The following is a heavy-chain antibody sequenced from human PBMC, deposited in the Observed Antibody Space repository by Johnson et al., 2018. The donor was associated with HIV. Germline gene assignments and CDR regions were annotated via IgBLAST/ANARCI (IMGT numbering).Heavy chain of an antibody. V-gene: IGHV3-30*04. CDR3: ASSITGAHRGAFDI. D-gene: IGHD1-20*01. J-gene: IGHJ3*02. CDR2: ITYDGRNK. CDR1: GFTFRSYA. Sequence: QMQLVESGGAVVRPGGSLRLSCAASGFTFRSYAMHWVRQAPGKGLAWVAVITYDGRNKYYTDSVKGRFTISRDNAKNSLYLQMKSLRAGDTAVYYCASSITGAHRGAFDIWGQGTMVTVSS.